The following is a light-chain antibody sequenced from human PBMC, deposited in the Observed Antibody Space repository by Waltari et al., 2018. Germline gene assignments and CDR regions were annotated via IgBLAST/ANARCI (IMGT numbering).Light chain of an antibody. CDR1: NIESKS. CDR3: QVWDDTTNSGV. J-gene: IGLJ3*02. Sequence: YVVTLPPSVSVVPGKTATLTGGGENIESKSVICYQQKPGQAPILVIFYDSDRPSGIPERFSGSNSGNTATLTISWVEAGDEADYHCQVWDDTTNSGVFGGGTRLTVL. V-gene: IGLV3-21*04. CDR2: YDS.